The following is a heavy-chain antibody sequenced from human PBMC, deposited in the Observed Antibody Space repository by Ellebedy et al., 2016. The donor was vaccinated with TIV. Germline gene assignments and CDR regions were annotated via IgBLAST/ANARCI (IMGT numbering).Heavy chain of an antibody. CDR1: GGSISRSGHY. CDR3: ARGRSFEAFDI. J-gene: IGHJ3*02. Sequence: MPSETLSLTCTVSGGSISRSGHYWDWIRQPPGKGLEWIGSIYYSGSTHYNPSLKSRVTISIDTSRNQFSLKLSSVTAADTAVYYCARGRSFEAFDIWGQGTMVTVSS. V-gene: IGHV4-39*07. CDR2: IYYSGST. D-gene: IGHD4-17*01.